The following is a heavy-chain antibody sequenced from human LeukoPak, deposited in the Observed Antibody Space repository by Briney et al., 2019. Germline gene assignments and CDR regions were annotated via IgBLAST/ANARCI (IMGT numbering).Heavy chain of an antibody. Sequence: GGSLRLSCEASGVTFSSYVMSWVRQARGKGPEWVSGISGSGGGTYYADFVKGRFAISRDNSKNTLYLQMNSLRAEDSALYYCVQEGPRGLAFDVWGQGTRVTVSS. CDR2: ISGSGGGT. J-gene: IGHJ3*01. V-gene: IGHV3-23*01. CDR1: GVTFSSYV. CDR3: VQEGPRGLAFDV.